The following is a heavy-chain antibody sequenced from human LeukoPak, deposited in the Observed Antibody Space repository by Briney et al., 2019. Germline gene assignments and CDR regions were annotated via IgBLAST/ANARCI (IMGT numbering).Heavy chain of an antibody. CDR3: ARPYYDILTGYYDAFDI. Sequence: PSETLSLTCTVSGGSISSYYWSWIRQPAGKGLEWIGRMYSSGSTNYNPPLKSRVTISVDTSKNQFSLKLSSVTAADTAVYYCARPYYDILTGYYDAFDIWGQGTMVTVSS. CDR2: MYSSGST. CDR1: GGSISSYY. J-gene: IGHJ3*02. D-gene: IGHD3-9*01. V-gene: IGHV4-4*07.